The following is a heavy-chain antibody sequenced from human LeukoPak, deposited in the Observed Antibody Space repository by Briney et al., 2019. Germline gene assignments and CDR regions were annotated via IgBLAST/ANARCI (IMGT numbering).Heavy chain of an antibody. V-gene: IGHV1-18*01. D-gene: IGHD5-12*01. CDR2: ISAYNGNT. Sequence: ASVKVSCKASGYTFTSYGISWVRQAPGQGLEWMGWISAYNGNTNYAQKLQGRVTMTTDTSTSTAYMELRGLRSDDTAVYYCARDQEWLRSYYFDYWGQGTLVTVSS. J-gene: IGHJ4*02. CDR3: ARDQEWLRSYYFDY. CDR1: GYTFTSYG.